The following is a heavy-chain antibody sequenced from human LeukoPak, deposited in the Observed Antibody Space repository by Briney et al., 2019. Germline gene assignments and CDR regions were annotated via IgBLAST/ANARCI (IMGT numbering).Heavy chain of an antibody. D-gene: IGHD2-15*01. CDR2: ISYDGSNR. Sequence: PGGSLRLSCAASGFTFSSYGMHWVRQAPGKGLEWVAVISYDGSNRYYADSVKGRFTISRDNSKNTLYLQMNSLRAEDTAVYYCAKDSGGWFGYWGQGTLVTVSS. CDR3: AKDSGGWFGY. V-gene: IGHV3-30*18. J-gene: IGHJ5*01. CDR1: GFTFSSYG.